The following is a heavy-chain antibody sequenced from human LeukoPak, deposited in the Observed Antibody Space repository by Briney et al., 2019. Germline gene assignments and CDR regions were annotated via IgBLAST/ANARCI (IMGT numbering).Heavy chain of an antibody. CDR2: IIPILGIA. CDR3: ARDPNGDNWFDP. D-gene: IGHD2-8*01. J-gene: IGHJ5*02. CDR1: GCTFSSYA. V-gene: IGHV1-69*04. Sequence: ASVKVSCKASGCTFSSYAISWVRQAPGQGLEWMGRIIPILGIANYAQKFQGRVTITADKSTSTAYMELSSLRSEDTAVYYCARDPNGDNWFDPWGQGTLVTVSS.